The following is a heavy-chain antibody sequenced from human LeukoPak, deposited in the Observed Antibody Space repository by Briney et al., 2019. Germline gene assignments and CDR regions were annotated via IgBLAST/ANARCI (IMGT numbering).Heavy chain of an antibody. Sequence: GGSLRLSCAASGFTVSTNYMSWVRQAPGKGLEWVSIIYRGGTTYYADSVKGRFIISRDNSKNTLYLQMNSLRADDTAVYYCARASPYYSDSSGYYDCWGQGALVTVSS. J-gene: IGHJ4*02. D-gene: IGHD3-22*01. CDR1: GFTVSTNY. CDR3: ARASPYYSDSSGYYDC. CDR2: IYRGGTT. V-gene: IGHV3-66*01.